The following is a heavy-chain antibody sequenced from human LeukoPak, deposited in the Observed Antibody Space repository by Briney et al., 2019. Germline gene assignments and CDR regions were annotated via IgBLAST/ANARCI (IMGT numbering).Heavy chain of an antibody. Sequence: SETLSLTCAVYGGSFSGYYWSWIRQPPGKGLEWIGEINHSGSTNYNPSLKSRVTISVDTSKNQFSLKLSSVTAADTAVYYCARRRYGYGYYFDYWGQGTLVTVSS. D-gene: IGHD5-18*01. CDR3: ARRRYGYGYYFDY. V-gene: IGHV4-34*01. CDR1: GGSFSGYY. CDR2: INHSGST. J-gene: IGHJ4*02.